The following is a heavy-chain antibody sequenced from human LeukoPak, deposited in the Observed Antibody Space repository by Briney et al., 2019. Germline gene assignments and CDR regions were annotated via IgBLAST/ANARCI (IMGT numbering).Heavy chain of an antibody. V-gene: IGHV4-59*01. CDR3: ARSGGYSSTWSL. CDR1: GGSISTYY. Sequence: SETLSLTCTDSGGSISTYYWNWIRQPPGKGLEWIGYIHYSGSTNYNPSLKGRVTISVDTSENQFSLKLNSVTAADTAVYYCARSGGYSSTWSLWGQGTLVAVSS. CDR2: IHYSGST. J-gene: IGHJ4*02. D-gene: IGHD6-13*01.